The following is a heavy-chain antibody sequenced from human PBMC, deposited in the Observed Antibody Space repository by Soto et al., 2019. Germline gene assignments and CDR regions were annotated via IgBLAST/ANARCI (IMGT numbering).Heavy chain of an antibody. D-gene: IGHD1-1*01. CDR2: ISSSGGST. V-gene: IGHV3-23*01. CDR1: GFSFSNYA. Sequence: EVQLLESGGGLVQPGGSLRLSCAASGFSFSNYAMSWVRQAPGKGLEWVSGISSSGGSTYFADSAKGRFTISRDNSKNTLYLQMNSLRGEDTAVYYCATRYPSFYYYGMDVWGQGTTVTVFS. J-gene: IGHJ6*02. CDR3: ATRYPSFYYYGMDV.